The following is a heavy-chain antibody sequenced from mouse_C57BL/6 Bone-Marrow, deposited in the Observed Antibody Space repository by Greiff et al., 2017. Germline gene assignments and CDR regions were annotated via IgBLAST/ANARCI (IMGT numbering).Heavy chain of an antibody. Sequence: QVQLQQSGPELVKPGASVKISCKASGYAFSSSWMNWVKQRPGKGLEWIGRIYPGDGDTNYNGKFKGKATLTADKSSSTAYMQLSSLTSEDSAVYFCARSLITTVDKRGFAYWGQGTLVTVSA. V-gene: IGHV1-82*01. D-gene: IGHD1-1*01. CDR2: IYPGDGDT. J-gene: IGHJ3*01. CDR1: GYAFSSSW. CDR3: ARSLITTVDKRGFAY.